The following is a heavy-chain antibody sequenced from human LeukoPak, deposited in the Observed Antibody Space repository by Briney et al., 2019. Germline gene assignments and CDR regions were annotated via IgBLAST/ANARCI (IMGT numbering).Heavy chain of an antibody. Sequence: GGTLRLSCAASGFTFSSSAMSWVRQAPGKGLEWVSGISGSGGNTYYAHSVKGRFTVSRDNSKNTLFLQMSSLRAEDTAIYYRAKSGSGKVDYWGQGTLVTVSS. CDR2: ISGSGGNT. J-gene: IGHJ4*02. V-gene: IGHV3-23*01. CDR1: GFTFSSSA. D-gene: IGHD3-10*01. CDR3: AKSGSGKVDY.